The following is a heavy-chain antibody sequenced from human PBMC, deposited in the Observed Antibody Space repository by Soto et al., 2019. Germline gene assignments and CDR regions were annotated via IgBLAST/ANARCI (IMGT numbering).Heavy chain of an antibody. CDR2: ISAYNGNT. CDR1: GYTFTSYG. V-gene: IGHV1-18*01. D-gene: IGHD3-22*01. Sequence: RASVKVSCKASGYTFTSYGISWVRQAPGQGLEWMGWISAYNGNTNYAQKLQGRVTMTTDTSTSTAYMELRSLRSDDTAVYYCARDQYYYDSSGYYYNWFDPWGQGTLVTVSS. J-gene: IGHJ5*02. CDR3: ARDQYYYDSSGYYYNWFDP.